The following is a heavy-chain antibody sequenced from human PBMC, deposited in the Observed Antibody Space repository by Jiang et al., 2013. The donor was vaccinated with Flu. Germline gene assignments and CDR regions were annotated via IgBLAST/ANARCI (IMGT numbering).Heavy chain of an antibody. CDR1: GGSISGSGYY. Sequence: KPSQTLSLTCTVSGGSISGSGYYWNWIRQHPGKGLEWIGYIYHTGSSYYNPSLKSRIHISLDTSKSQFSLNLSSVTAADTAVYYCARSKDFWSGYETWGQGALVTVSS. D-gene: IGHD3-3*01. CDR3: ARSKDFWSGYET. CDR2: IYHTGSS. J-gene: IGHJ5*02. V-gene: IGHV4-31*03.